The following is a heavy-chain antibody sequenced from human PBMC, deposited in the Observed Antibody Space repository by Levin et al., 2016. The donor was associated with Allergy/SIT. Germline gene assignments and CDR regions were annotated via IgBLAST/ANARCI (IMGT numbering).Heavy chain of an antibody. Sequence: ASVKVSCKASGYTFASYYMHWVRQAPGQGLEWMGIINPSGGSTSYAQKFQGRVTMTRDTSTSTVYMELSSLRSEDTAVYYCAIAFEQLVLGYWGQGTLVTVSS. V-gene: IGHV1-46*01. D-gene: IGHD6-13*01. J-gene: IGHJ4*02. CDR3: AIAFEQLVLGY. CDR2: INPSGGST. CDR1: GYTFASYY.